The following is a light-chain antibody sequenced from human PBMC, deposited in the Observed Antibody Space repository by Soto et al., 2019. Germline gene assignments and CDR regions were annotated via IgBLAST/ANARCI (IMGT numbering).Light chain of an antibody. J-gene: IGKJ4*01. Sequence: EIALTQSPATLSLSPGERATLSCRASQTISNSLAWYQEKPGQAPRLLIYDSSNRATGIPPRFSGSGSGTDFTLTISSLEPEDFAVYYCQQRNSWPPPTFGGGTRMEI. V-gene: IGKV3-11*01. CDR2: DSS. CDR1: QTISNS. CDR3: QQRNSWPPPT.